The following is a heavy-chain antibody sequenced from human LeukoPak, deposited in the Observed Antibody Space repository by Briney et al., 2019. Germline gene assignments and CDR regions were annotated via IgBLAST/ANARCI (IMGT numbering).Heavy chain of an antibody. J-gene: IGHJ4*02. D-gene: IGHD5-18*01. CDR1: GFTFSSYG. V-gene: IGHV3-33*01. CDR2: IWSDENKK. Sequence: GGSLRLSCVASGFTFSSYGMHWVRQRPGKGLEWLTVIWSDENKKYYADSVKGRFTVSRDNSKNSLYLQMNSLRAEDTAVYYCARGHSYSYGKWGQGTLVTVSS. CDR3: ARGHSYSYGK.